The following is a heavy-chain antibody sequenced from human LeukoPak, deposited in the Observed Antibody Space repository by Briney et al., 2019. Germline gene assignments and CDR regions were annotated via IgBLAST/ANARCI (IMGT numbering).Heavy chain of an antibody. CDR3: ARNSPSSRYYYSMDV. Sequence: GGSLRLSCAASGFTFSSYSMNWVRQAPGKGLEWVSYISSSSSTIYYADSVKGRFTISRDNAKNSLYLQMNSLRAEDTAVYYCARNSPSSRYYYSMDVWGKGPTVTVSS. V-gene: IGHV3-48*01. J-gene: IGHJ6*03. CDR2: ISSSSSTI. CDR1: GFTFSSYS. D-gene: IGHD6-13*01.